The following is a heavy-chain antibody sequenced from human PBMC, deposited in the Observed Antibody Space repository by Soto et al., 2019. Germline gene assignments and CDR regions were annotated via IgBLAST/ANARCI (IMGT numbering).Heavy chain of an antibody. CDR1: GFSLSTSGVG. V-gene: IGHV2-5*02. D-gene: IGHD2-15*01. J-gene: IGHJ5*02. CDR3: AHSPRYCSVGSCYNNWFDP. Sequence: QITLKESGPTLVKPTQTLTLTCTFSGFSLSTSGVGVGWIRQPPGKALECLALIYWDDDKRYSPSLKSRLTITKDTSKNQVVLTMPNMDPVDTATYYCAHSPRYCSVGSCYNNWFDPWGQGTLVTVSS. CDR2: IYWDDDK.